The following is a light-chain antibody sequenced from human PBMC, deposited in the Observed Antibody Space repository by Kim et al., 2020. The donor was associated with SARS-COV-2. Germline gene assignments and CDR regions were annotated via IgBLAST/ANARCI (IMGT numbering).Light chain of an antibody. V-gene: IGLV2-14*03. J-gene: IGLJ3*02. Sequence: PTTPYGTSTAIGVYTYGSCYQHPPANAPQRMIFAVTQRPSGVSNRFSGSKSGTTASLTISGLQAEDEADYYCISYTSATTWVFGGGTQLTVL. CDR1: STAIGVYTY. CDR2: AVT. CDR3: ISYTSATTWV.